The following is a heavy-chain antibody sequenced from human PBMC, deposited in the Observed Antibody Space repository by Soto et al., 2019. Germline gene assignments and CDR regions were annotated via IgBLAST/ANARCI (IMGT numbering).Heavy chain of an antibody. CDR2: INPNSGVT. CDR3: ARESGGATATLDYYYFYMDV. CDR1: GDTFTDYY. Sequence: QVQLVQSGAEVKKPGASVTVSCRSSGDTFTDYYMHWVRQAPGQGLEWMGWINPNSGVTKYAQKFHGWFPMTRDASIRTVYMQLSRLRSDDTAVYYCARESGGATATLDYYYFYMDVWGTGTTVTVSS. V-gene: IGHV1-2*04. D-gene: IGHD5-12*01. J-gene: IGHJ6*03.